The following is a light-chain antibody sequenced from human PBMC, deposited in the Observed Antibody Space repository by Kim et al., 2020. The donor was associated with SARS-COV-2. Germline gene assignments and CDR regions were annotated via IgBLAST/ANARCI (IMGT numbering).Light chain of an antibody. CDR1: QSLSSTY. J-gene: IGKJ1*01. CDR2: GTS. Sequence: LSPGESATLSCRASQSLSSTYLAWFQQKPGQAPRLLIYGTSSRVTGIPDRFSGSGSGTDFTLTISRLEPEDFAVYYCQHHGSSWTFGQGTKVDIK. CDR3: QHHGSSWT. V-gene: IGKV3-20*01.